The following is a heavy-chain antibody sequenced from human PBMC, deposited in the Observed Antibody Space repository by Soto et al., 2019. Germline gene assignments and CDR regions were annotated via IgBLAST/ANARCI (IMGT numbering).Heavy chain of an antibody. V-gene: IGHV3-30*03. Sequence: QVQLVESGGGVVQPGMSLRLSCAASGVTFTNYAMHWVRQAPGKGLEWVADISYHGTEKGYADPVKGRFTISRDNSKNXLYVQISSLRPEDTAVYSCATDIRGVDIGNDRRDGWGQGTTVIVSS. CDR1: GVTFTNYA. CDR3: ATDIRGVDIGNDRRDG. D-gene: IGHD5-12*01. CDR2: ISYHGTEK. J-gene: IGHJ6*02.